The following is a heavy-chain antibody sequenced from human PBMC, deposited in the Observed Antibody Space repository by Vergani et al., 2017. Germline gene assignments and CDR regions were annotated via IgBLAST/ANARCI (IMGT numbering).Heavy chain of an antibody. J-gene: IGHJ5*02. V-gene: IGHV1-18*01. Sequence: QVQLVQSGAEVKKPGASVKVSCKASGYTFTSYGISWVRQAPGQGLEWMGWISAYNGNTNYAQKLQGRVTMTTDTSTSTAYRELRSLRSDDTAVYYCARDPKDSSGYYGWFDPWGQGTLVTVSS. CDR2: ISAYNGNT. D-gene: IGHD3-22*01. CDR3: ARDPKDSSGYYGWFDP. CDR1: GYTFTSYG.